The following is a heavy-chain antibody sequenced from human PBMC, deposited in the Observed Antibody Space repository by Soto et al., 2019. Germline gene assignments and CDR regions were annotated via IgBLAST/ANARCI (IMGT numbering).Heavy chain of an antibody. V-gene: IGHV1-69*13. Sequence: SVKVSCKASGGTFSSYAISWVRQAPGQGLEWMGGIIPIFGTANYAQKFQGRVTITADESTSTAYMELGSLRSEDTAVYYCARVFASSIAALYYYYGMDVWGQGTTVTVSS. CDR1: GGTFSSYA. J-gene: IGHJ6*02. CDR2: IIPIFGTA. CDR3: ARVFASSIAALYYYYGMDV. D-gene: IGHD6-6*01.